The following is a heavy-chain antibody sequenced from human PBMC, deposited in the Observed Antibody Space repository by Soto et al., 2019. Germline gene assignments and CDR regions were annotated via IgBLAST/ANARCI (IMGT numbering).Heavy chain of an antibody. V-gene: IGHV3-23*01. J-gene: IGHJ6*02. CDR1: AFSFSSSD. CDR2: ISCGGAGT. D-gene: IGHD3-16*02. CDR3: ATGPTIFGAVISFDYYYSMYC. Sequence: PGGSLRVSCTAPAFSFSSSDMIWIRRARGRGQVWVSGISCGGAGTYYADCVKGRFTISRHNAKNTLYLQMSGLRAEDTAAYHYATGPTIFGAVISFDYYYSMYCWVQGTPVAVSS.